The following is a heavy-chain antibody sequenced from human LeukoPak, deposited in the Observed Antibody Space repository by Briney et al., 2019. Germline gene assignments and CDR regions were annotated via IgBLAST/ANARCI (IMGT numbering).Heavy chain of an antibody. CDR1: GGSISSSSYY. J-gene: IGHJ4*02. D-gene: IGHD1-26*01. CDR2: IYYSGST. CDR3: ARVSYSGSYYEY. V-gene: IGHV4-39*07. Sequence: SETLSLTCTVSGGSISSSSYYWGWIRQPPGKGLEWIGSIYYSGSTYYNPSLKSRVTISVDTSKHQFSLKLSSVTAADTAVYYCARVSYSGSYYEYWGQGTLVTVSS.